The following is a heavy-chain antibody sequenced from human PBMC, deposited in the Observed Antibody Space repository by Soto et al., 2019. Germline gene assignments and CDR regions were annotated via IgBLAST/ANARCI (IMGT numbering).Heavy chain of an antibody. Sequence: QVQLQESGPGLVKPSETLSLTCTVSGDYISSHYWRWIRQPPGKGLEWIGYVYHSGKTASNPPLNSRVTISMDTSKNKISLSLTSVTAADTAVYYCARPRGTTPAVWYFDLWGRGTLVTVSS. CDR2: VYHSGKT. CDR1: GDYISSHY. V-gene: IGHV4-59*08. J-gene: IGHJ2*01. D-gene: IGHD2-2*01. CDR3: ARPRGTTPAVWYFDL.